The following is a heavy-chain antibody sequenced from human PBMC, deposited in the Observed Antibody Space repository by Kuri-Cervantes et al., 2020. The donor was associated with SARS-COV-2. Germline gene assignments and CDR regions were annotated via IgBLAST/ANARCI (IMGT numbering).Heavy chain of an antibody. D-gene: IGHD3-9*01. CDR1: GGSISSYY. V-gene: IGHV4-59*01. J-gene: IGHJ6*02. CDR2: IYYSGTT. CDR3: ARSQVLKHLDWSYKLSYRYHMDV. Sequence: GSLRLSCTVSGGSISSYYGSWIRQPPGKGLEYIGYIYYSGTTNYNPSLKSRVTISVDTSKTQFSLKLSSVTAADTAMYFCARSQVLKHLDWSYKLSYRYHMDVWGQGTTVTVSS.